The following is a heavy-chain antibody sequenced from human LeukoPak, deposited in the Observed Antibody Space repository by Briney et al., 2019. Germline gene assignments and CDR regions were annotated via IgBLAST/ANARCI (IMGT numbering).Heavy chain of an antibody. CDR1: GGSISSSSYY. Sequence: SETLSLTCTVSGGSISSSSYYWGWIRQPPGKGLEWIGSIYYSGSTYYNPSLKSRVTILVDTSKNQFSLKLSSVTAADTAVYYCARSDTYYYYMDVWGKGTTVTISS. V-gene: IGHV4-39*01. CDR3: ARSDTYYYYMDV. CDR2: IYYSGST. J-gene: IGHJ6*03.